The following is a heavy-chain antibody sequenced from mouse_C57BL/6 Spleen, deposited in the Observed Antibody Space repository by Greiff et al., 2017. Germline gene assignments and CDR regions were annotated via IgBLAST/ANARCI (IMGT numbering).Heavy chain of an antibody. CDR2: ISSGSSTI. V-gene: IGHV5-17*01. Sequence: EVTVVESGGGLVKPGGSLTLSCAVSGFTLSDYGMHWVRQAPEKGLEWVAYISSGSSTIYYADTVKGRFTNSIDNAKNTLFLQMTSLRSEDTTMYYCARGTLLSFDYWGQGTTLTVSS. CDR1: GFTLSDYG. J-gene: IGHJ2*01. D-gene: IGHD2-1*01. CDR3: ARGTLLSFDY.